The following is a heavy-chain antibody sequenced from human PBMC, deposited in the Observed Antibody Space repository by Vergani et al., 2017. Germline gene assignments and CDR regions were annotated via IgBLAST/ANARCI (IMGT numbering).Heavy chain of an antibody. CDR1: GYTFTSYY. D-gene: IGHD2-2*02. V-gene: IGHV1-46*01. J-gene: IGHJ4*02. CDR2: INPSGGST. Sequence: QVPLVQSGAEVKKPGASVKVSCKASGYTFTSYYMHWVRQAPGQGLEWMGIINPSGGSTSYAQKFQGRVTMTRDTSTSTVYMELSSLRSEDTAVYYCARGKSEYQLLYWYFDYWGQGTLVTVSS. CDR3: ARGKSEYQLLYWYFDY.